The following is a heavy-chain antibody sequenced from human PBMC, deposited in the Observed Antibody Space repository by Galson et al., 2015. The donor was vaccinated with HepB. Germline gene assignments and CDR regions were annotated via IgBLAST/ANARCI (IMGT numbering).Heavy chain of an antibody. V-gene: IGHV3-30*18. CDR3: AKAGYYDSSVDY. CDR1: GFTFSSYG. D-gene: IGHD3-22*01. Sequence: SLRLSCAASGFTFSSYGMHWVRQAPGKGLEWVAVISYDGSNKYYADSVKGRFTISRDNSKNTLYLQMNSLRAEDTAVYYCAKAGYYDSSVDYWGQGTLVTVSS. CDR2: ISYDGSNK. J-gene: IGHJ4*02.